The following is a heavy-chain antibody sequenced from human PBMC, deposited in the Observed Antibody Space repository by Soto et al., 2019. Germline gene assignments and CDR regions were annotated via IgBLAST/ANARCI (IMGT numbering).Heavy chain of an antibody. CDR1: GGSISSSSYY. CDR3: ARGEIVVVIHAFHI. J-gene: IGHJ3*02. CDR2: IYYSGST. Sequence: PSETLSLTCTVSGGSISSSSYYRGWIRQPPGKGLEWIGSIYYSGSTYYNPSLKSRVTISVDTSKNQFSLKLSSVTAADTAVYYCARGEIVVVIHAFHICGQGTMVTVS. D-gene: IGHD3-22*01. V-gene: IGHV4-39*01.